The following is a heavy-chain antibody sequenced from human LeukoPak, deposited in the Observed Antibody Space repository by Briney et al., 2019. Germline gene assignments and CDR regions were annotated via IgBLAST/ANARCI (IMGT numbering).Heavy chain of an antibody. CDR2: IRSNDYGGTK. D-gene: IGHD1-26*01. CDR1: GFTFGDYA. CDR3: TSSYQWEPSDY. J-gene: IGHJ4*02. V-gene: IGHV3-49*03. Sequence: GGSLRLSCTASGFTFGDYAMSWFRQAPGKGLEWVGFIRSNDYGGTKEYAASVKGRFTISRDDSKSIAYLQMNSLKTEDTAVYYCTSSYQWEPSDYWGQGTLVTVAS.